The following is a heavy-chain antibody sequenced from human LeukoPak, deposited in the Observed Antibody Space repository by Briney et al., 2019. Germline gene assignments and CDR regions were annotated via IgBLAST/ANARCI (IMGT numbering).Heavy chain of an antibody. CDR2: MDYSGST. J-gene: IGHJ4*02. V-gene: IGHV4-39*07. CDR1: GGSISSSDYC. D-gene: IGHD6-19*01. CDR3: ARNFSSGWFDY. Sequence: SETLSLTCTVSGGSISSSDYCWGWLRQPPGKGLEWIVSMDYSGSTSYHPSRKSPITISVDTTKNEFSLNLSSVTAADTAVYYCARNFSSGWFDYWGQGTLVTVSS.